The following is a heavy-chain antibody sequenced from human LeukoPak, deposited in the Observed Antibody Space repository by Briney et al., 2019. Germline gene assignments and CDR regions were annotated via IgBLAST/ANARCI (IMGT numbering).Heavy chain of an antibody. CDR3: ARLWFGELWDY. CDR1: GFTFSSYW. J-gene: IGHJ4*02. CDR2: IKQDGSEK. V-gene: IGHV3-7*04. Sequence: GGSLRLSCAASGFTFSSYWMSWVRQAPGKGLEWVANIKQDGSEKYYVDSVKGRFTISRDNAKNSLYLQMNSLSAEDTAVYYCARLWFGELWDYWGQGTLVTVSS. D-gene: IGHD3-10*01.